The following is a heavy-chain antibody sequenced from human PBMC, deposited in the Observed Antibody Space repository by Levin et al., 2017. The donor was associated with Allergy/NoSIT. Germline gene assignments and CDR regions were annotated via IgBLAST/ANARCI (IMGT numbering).Heavy chain of an antibody. CDR2: ISPGGIST. J-gene: IGHJ4*02. CDR1: EFTFSNYA. Sequence: GGSLRLSCAASEFTFSNYAMTWVRQAPGKGLEWVSIISPGGISTFYADSVKGRFTISRDNSKNTVFLEMNSLRAEDTAVYYCAKGDRELLVRGVDGYFDSWGQGTLVTVSS. D-gene: IGHD3-10*01. V-gene: IGHV3-23*01. CDR3: AKGDRELLVRGVDGYFDS.